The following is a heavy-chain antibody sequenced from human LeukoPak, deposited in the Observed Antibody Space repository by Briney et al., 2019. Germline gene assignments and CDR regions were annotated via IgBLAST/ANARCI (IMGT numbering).Heavy chain of an antibody. CDR3: AREAYSSGWYAAYFDY. D-gene: IGHD6-19*01. CDR2: ISSSSSTI. J-gene: IGHJ4*02. CDR1: GFTFSNYA. V-gene: IGHV3-48*01. Sequence: GGSLRLSCAASGFTFSNYAMNWVRQAPGKGLEWVSYISSSSSTIYYADSVKGRFTISRDNAKNSLYLQMNSLRAEDTAVYYCAREAYSSGWYAAYFDYWGQGTLVTVSS.